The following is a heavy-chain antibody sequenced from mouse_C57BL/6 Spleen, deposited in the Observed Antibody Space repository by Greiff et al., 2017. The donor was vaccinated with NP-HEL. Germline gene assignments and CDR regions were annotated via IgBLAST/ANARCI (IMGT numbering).Heavy chain of an antibody. CDR3: ARQEGITTVVDLYAMDY. CDR2: ISSGGSYT. Sequence: EVMLVESGGDLVKPGGSLKLSCAASGFTFSSYGMSWVRQTPDKRLEWVATISSGGSYTYYPDSVKGRFTISRDNAKNTLYLQMSSLKSEDTAMYYCARQEGITTVVDLYAMDYWGQGTSVTVSS. CDR1: GFTFSSYG. J-gene: IGHJ4*01. D-gene: IGHD1-1*01. V-gene: IGHV5-6*01.